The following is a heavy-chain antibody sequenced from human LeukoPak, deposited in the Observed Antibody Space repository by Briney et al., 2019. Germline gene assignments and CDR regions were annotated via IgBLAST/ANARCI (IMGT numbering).Heavy chain of an antibody. CDR2: INADGSSA. V-gene: IGHV3-74*01. J-gene: IGHJ6*02. D-gene: IGHD3-10*01. CDR1: GFTLSSYW. Sequence: GGSLRLSCAASGFTLSSYWTHWVRQAPGKGLVWVSRINADGSSASYADSVEGRFTISRDNAKNTLYLQMNSLRAEDTAMYYCARDYGRSRDYGMGVWGQGTTVTVSS. CDR3: ARDYGRSRDYGMGV.